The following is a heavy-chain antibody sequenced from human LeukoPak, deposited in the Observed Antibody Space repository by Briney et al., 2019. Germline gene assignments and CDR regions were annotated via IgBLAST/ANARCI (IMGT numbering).Heavy chain of an antibody. CDR3: ARVHYDFWSGYYEDWYFDL. CDR1: GFTFSSYW. CDR2: IKQDGSEK. J-gene: IGHJ2*01. V-gene: IGHV3-7*01. D-gene: IGHD3-3*01. Sequence: GGSLRLSCAASGFTFSSYWMSWVRQAPGKGLEWVANIKQDGSEKYYVDSVKGRFTISRDNAKNSLYLQMNSLRAEDTAVYYCARVHYDFWSGYYEDWYFDLWGRGTLVTVSS.